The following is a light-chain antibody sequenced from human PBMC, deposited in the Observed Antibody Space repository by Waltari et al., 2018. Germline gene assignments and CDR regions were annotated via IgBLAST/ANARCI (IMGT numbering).Light chain of an antibody. CDR2: ETN. CDR1: PSTIGGND. CDR3: GTWDSSLGIWL. Sequence: QSVLTQPPSVSAAPGQKVSISCSGRPSTIGGNDVFWYRQVPGTAPKLLIYETNRRPTGTPDRFSASKSGTSATLGITGLQPGDEADYYCGTWDSSLGIWLFGGGTRLTVL. V-gene: IGLV1-51*02. J-gene: IGLJ3*02.